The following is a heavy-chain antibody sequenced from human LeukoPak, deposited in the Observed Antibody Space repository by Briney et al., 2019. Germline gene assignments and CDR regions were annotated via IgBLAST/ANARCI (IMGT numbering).Heavy chain of an antibody. CDR3: ARDGSGWAFDY. V-gene: IGHV3-64*01. D-gene: IGHD6-19*01. Sequence: PGGSLRLSCAASGFTLRSYAMHWVRQAPGKGLEYVSAISSNGGSTYYANSVKGRFTISRDNSKNTLYLQMGSLRAEDMAVYYCARDGSGWAFDYWGQGTLLTVSS. CDR1: GFTLRSYA. CDR2: ISSNGGST. J-gene: IGHJ4*02.